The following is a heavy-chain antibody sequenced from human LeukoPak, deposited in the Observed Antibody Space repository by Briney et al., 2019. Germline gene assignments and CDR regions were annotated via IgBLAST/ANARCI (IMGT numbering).Heavy chain of an antibody. CDR1: GFTFSNYW. Sequence: GGSLRLSCVASGFTFSNYWMLWVRQAPGKGLKWVSTISTGGGNTYYADSVQGRFTVSRDDSKNTLYLQMNSLRAEDTAVYYCAKDGGLWISAHWGDSWGRGTLVTVSS. D-gene: IGHD2-2*03. J-gene: IGHJ4*02. CDR3: AKDGGLWISAHWGDS. CDR2: ISTGGGNT. V-gene: IGHV3-23*01.